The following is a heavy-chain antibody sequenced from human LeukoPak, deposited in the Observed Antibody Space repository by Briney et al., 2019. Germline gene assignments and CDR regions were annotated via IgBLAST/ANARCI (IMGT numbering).Heavy chain of an antibody. Sequence: ASVKVSCKASGYTFTSYDINWVRQATGQGLEWIGWMNPNSGNTGYAQKFQGRVTMTRNTSISTAYMELSSLRSEDTAVYYCARGGGLYCSGGSCDAFDIWGQGTMVTVSS. CDR2: MNPNSGNT. V-gene: IGHV1-8*01. J-gene: IGHJ3*02. CDR1: GYTFTSYD. CDR3: ARGGGLYCSGGSCDAFDI. D-gene: IGHD2-15*01.